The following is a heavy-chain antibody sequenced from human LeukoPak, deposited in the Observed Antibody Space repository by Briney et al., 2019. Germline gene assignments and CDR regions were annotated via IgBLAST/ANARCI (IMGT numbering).Heavy chain of an antibody. CDR2: IYPGDSDT. CDR1: GSSFTSYW. J-gene: IGHJ3*02. V-gene: IGHV5-51*01. D-gene: IGHD5-18*01. CDR3: AKRGYSYGRTHGAFDI. Sequence: GAALQISCKGSGSSFTSYWIGWVRPMRGKGLEWMGIIYPGDSDTRYSPSFQGQVTISADKSISTAYLQWSSLKASDTAMYYCAKRGYSYGRTHGAFDIWGQGTMVTVSS.